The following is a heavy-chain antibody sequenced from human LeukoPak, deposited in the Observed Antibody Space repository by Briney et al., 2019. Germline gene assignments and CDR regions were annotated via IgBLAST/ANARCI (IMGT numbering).Heavy chain of an antibody. CDR3: AREPARTSSFDY. CDR1: GYTFTGYY. J-gene: IGHJ4*02. D-gene: IGHD1-1*01. CDR2: IYPSSPRA. Sequence: ASVKVSCKASGYTFTGYYMHRVRQAPGQGLEWMGVIYPSSPRAEYAQKFQGRLSMTRETSTTTVYMELSSLTSEDTAVYYCAREPARTSSFDYWGQGTLVIVSS. V-gene: IGHV1-46*01.